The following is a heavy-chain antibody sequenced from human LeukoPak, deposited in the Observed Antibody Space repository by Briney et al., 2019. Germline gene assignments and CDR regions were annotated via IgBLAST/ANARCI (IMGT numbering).Heavy chain of an antibody. CDR3: ARHKWTQVWFPIYFDY. Sequence: PSETLSLTCTVSGASLTTTTYFLAWIRQPPGKGLEWIGYVYYTGSTNYNPSLKSRVTISVDTPKNQFSLNLSSVTAADTALYYCARHKWTQVWFPIYFDYWGQGILVTVSS. J-gene: IGHJ4*02. V-gene: IGHV4-61*05. D-gene: IGHD5-18*01. CDR2: VYYTGST. CDR1: GASLTTTTYF.